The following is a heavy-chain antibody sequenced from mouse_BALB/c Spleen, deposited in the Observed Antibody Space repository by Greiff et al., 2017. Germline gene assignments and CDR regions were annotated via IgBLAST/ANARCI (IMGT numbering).Heavy chain of an antibody. D-gene: IGHD1-1*01. CDR2: IWSGGST. CDR3: ARLYYGSSDWDFDV. Sequence: QVQLKQSGPGLVQPSQSLSITCTVSGFSLTSYGVHWVRQSPGKGLEWLGVIWSGGSTDYNAAFISRLSISKDNSKSQVFFKMNSMQANDTAIYYCARLYYGSSDWDFDVWGAGTTVTVSS. V-gene: IGHV2-2*02. CDR1: GFSLTSYG. J-gene: IGHJ1*01.